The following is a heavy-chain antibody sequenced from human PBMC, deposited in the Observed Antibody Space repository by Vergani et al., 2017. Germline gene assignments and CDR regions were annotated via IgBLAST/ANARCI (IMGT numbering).Heavy chain of an antibody. V-gene: IGHV3-23*01. D-gene: IGHD3-10*01. CDR1: GFTFSSYA. Sequence: EVQLLESGGGLVQPGGSLRLSCAASGFTFSSYAMSWVRQAPGKGLEWVSAISGSGGSTYYADSVKGRFTISRDNSKKTLFLQMSSLRAEDTAVYYCAKLGPMVRGVINYYYAMDVWGQGTTVTVSS. J-gene: IGHJ6*02. CDR3: AKLGPMVRGVINYYYAMDV. CDR2: ISGSGGST.